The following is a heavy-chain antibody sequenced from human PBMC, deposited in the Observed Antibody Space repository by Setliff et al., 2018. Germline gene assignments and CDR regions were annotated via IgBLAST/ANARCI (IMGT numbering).Heavy chain of an antibody. D-gene: IGHD6-19*01. CDR3: ARGLYGSGWYFDY. CDR1: GFMFSDYD. CDR2: LSYDGSHE. J-gene: IGHJ4*02. V-gene: IGHV3-30*03. Sequence: GESLKISCAASGFMFSDYDMHWVRQTPGKGLEWVAVLSYDGSHEYYGDSAKGRFTISRDNPNSALYLQVNSLRPEDTGVYYCARGLYGSGWYFDYWGRGALVTVSS.